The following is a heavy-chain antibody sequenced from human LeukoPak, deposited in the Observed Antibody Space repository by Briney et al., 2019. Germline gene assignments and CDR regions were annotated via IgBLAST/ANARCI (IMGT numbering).Heavy chain of an antibody. Sequence: PGGSLRLSCAASGFTVSSSYLGWVRQAPGKGLEWVSFIYSGGSTYYADSVKGRFTISRDDSKNMLYLQMNSLTAEDTAVYYCARLVGGGSGTIGGQGTLVTVSS. J-gene: IGHJ4*02. V-gene: IGHV3-53*01. CDR1: GFTVSSSY. D-gene: IGHD3-10*01. CDR2: IYSGGST. CDR3: ARLVGGGSGTI.